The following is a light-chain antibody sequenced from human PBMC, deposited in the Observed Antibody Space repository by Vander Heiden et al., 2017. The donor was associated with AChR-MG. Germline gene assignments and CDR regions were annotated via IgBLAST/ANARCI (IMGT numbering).Light chain of an antibody. J-gene: IGLJ2*01. V-gene: IGLV2-14*01. CDR3: SSYTSSSTYVV. Sequence: SAIPQPASVSGSPGQSITISCTGTSSDVGGYNYVSWYQQHPGKAPKLMIYDVSNRPSGVSNRFSGSKSGNTASLTISGLQAEDEADYYCSSYTSSSTYVVFGGGTKLTVL. CDR2: DVS. CDR1: SSDVGGYNY.